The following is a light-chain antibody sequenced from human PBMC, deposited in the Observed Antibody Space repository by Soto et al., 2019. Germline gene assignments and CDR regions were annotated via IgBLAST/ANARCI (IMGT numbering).Light chain of an antibody. CDR2: EVS. J-gene: IGLJ3*02. CDR3: SSFTTSNTWV. Sequence: QLVLPQPASVSGSPGQSITISCTGTSSDVGGFNYVFWYQHYPGEAPKLLIYEVSNRPSGVSSRFSGSKSGNTASLTISGLQADDEGDYYCSSFTTSNTWVFGGGTKLTVL. V-gene: IGLV2-14*01. CDR1: SSDVGGFNY.